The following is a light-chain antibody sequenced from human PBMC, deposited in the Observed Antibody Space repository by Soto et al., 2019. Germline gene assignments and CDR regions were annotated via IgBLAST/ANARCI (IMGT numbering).Light chain of an antibody. Sequence: DIQMTQSPSSVSASVGDIVTITFRASQVINRWLAWYQQKPGKVPKLPIYAASTLQSGVPSRFSGSGSGTDFTLTISSLQPEDVATYYCQKYNSVPWTFGQGTKVDIK. CDR2: AAS. V-gene: IGKV1-27*01. J-gene: IGKJ1*01. CDR3: QKYNSVPWT. CDR1: QVINRW.